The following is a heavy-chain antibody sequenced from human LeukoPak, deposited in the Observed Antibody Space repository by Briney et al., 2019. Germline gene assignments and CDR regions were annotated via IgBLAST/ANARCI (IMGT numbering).Heavy chain of an antibody. V-gene: IGHV4-59*01. CDR3: ARDRGSGWNNWFDP. CDR1: GGSISSYF. CDR2: IYYSGST. Sequence: SETLFLTCTVSGGSISSYFWNWIRQPPGKGLEWIGYIYYSGSTNYNPSLKSRVTISVDTSKNQFSLKLSSVTAADTAVYYCARDRGSGWNNWFDPWGQGTLVTVSS. J-gene: IGHJ5*02. D-gene: IGHD6-19*01.